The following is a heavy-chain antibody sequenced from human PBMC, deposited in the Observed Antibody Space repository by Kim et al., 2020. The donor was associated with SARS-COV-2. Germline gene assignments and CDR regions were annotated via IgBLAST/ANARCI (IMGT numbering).Heavy chain of an antibody. CDR1: GFTFGRLTFGSFW. CDR2: IKQDGSRE. D-gene: IGHD6-19*01. CDR3: ARTVAGRIDAFD. J-gene: IGHJ3*02. V-gene: IGHV3-7*03. Sequence: GGSLRLSCAASGFTFGRLTFGSFWMSWVRQAPGKGLEWVANIKQDGSREYYVDSMKDRFTISRDNAQNSLYLHVTSLRVEDTAVYYCARTVAGRIDAFD.